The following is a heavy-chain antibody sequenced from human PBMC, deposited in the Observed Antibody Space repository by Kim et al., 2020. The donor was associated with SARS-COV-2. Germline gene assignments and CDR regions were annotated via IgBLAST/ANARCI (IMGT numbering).Heavy chain of an antibody. CDR1: GGSISSGSYY. CDR2: IYTSGST. J-gene: IGHJ6*02. D-gene: IGHD5-18*01. V-gene: IGHV4-61*02. Sequence: SETLSLTCTVSGGSISSGSYYWSWIRQPAGKVLEWIGRIYTSGSTNYNPSLKSRVTISVDTSKNQFSLKLSSVTAADTAVYYCARAQLFYYYYGMDVWGQGTTVTVSS. CDR3: ARAQLFYYYYGMDV.